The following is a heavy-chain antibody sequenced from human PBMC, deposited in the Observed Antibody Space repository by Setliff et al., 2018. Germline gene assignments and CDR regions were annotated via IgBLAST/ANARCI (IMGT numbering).Heavy chain of an antibody. J-gene: IGHJ3*02. Sequence: PSETLSLTCTVSGGSISSGSYYWSWIRQPAGKGLEWIGHIYTSGSTNYNPSLKSRVTISVDTSKNQFSLKLSSVTAADTAVYYCARDGSGSYQGTDAFDIWGQGTMVTVSS. V-gene: IGHV4-61*09. D-gene: IGHD1-26*01. CDR2: IYTSGST. CDR1: GGSISSGSYY. CDR3: ARDGSGSYQGTDAFDI.